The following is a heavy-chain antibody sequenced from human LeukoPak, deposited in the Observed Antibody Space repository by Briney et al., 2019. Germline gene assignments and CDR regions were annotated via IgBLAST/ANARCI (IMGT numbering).Heavy chain of an antibody. J-gene: IGHJ5*02. CDR3: ARSVPFNDRSGGSCYSLPWGPWFDP. V-gene: IGHV1-69*13. Sequence: GASVKVSCKASGGTFSSYAISWVRQAPGQGLEWMGGIIPIFGTANYAQKFQGRVTITADESTSTAYMELSSLRSEDTAVYYCARSVPFNDRSGGSCYSLPWGPWFDPWGQGTLVTVSS. CDR1: GGTFSSYA. CDR2: IIPIFGTA. D-gene: IGHD2-15*01.